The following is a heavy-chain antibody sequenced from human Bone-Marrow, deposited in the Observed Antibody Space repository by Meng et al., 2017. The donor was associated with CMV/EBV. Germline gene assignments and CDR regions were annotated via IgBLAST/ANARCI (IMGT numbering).Heavy chain of an antibody. V-gene: IGHV3-21*01. CDR1: GFTFSSYS. CDR3: VKERLTRSHSSFDS. Sequence: GESLKISCAASGFTFSSYSMNWVRQAPGKGLEWVSSISSSGTYIYYADSVKGRFTISRDNAKSSLYLQMNSLTAEDTAVYYCVKERLTRSHSSFDSWGQGTLVTVSS. CDR2: ISSSGTYI. D-gene: IGHD2-15*01. J-gene: IGHJ4*02.